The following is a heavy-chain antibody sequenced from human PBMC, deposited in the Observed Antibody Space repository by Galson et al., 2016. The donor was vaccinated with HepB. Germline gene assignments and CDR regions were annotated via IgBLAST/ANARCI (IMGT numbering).Heavy chain of an antibody. CDR2: VQYSGST. V-gene: IGHV4-59*01. Sequence: SETLSLTCTVSGVSISSSYWSWIRQSPEKGLEWIGFVQYSGSTNYNPSLRSRVSMSVDTSKRQFSLILTSVTAADTAVYYCASGPGVWGSYRFSHPFDYWGQGTLVTVSS. CDR3: ASGPGVWGSYRFSHPFDY. J-gene: IGHJ4*02. CDR1: GVSISSSY. D-gene: IGHD3-16*02.